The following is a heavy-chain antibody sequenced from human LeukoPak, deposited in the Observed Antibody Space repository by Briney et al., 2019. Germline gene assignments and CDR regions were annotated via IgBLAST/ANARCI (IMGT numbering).Heavy chain of an antibody. CDR2: IYSGGST. CDR1: GFTVSSNY. CDR3: ARDSFDTAMVRSLTYYYYYMDV. V-gene: IGHV3-53*01. D-gene: IGHD5-18*01. J-gene: IGHJ6*03. Sequence: GGSLRLSCAASGFTVSSNYMSWVRQAPGKGLEWVSVIYSGGSTYYADSVKGRFTISRDNSKNTLYLQMNSLRAEDTAVYYYARDSFDTAMVRSLTYYYYYMDVWGKGTTVTVSS.